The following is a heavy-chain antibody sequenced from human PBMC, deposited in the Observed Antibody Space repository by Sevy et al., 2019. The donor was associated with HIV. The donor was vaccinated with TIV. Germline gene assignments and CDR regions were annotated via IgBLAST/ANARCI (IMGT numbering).Heavy chain of an antibody. CDR2: ICYSGNT. D-gene: IGHD3-3*01. Sequence: SETLSLTCTVSGDSISSSTYHWGWIRQSPGKGLEWIGNICYSGNTNYNPSLTSRATISVDTSKNQFSLNLTSVTAADTAVYYCARVVDFWSGYLDYWGQGTLGTVSS. J-gene: IGHJ4*01. CDR1: GDSISSSTYH. V-gene: IGHV4-39*01. CDR3: ARVVDFWSGYLDY.